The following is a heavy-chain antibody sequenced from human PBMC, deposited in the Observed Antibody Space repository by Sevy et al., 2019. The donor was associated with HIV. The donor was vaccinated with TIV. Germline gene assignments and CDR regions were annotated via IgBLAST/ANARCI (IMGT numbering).Heavy chain of an antibody. Sequence: ASVKVSCKASGGIFSSHAISWVRQAPGQGLEWMGGVISIFGTSNYARKFQGRVTITADISATTAYMELSGLRPDDTAVYYCARPPLHKTGHGYFQHWGQGTLVTVSS. D-gene: IGHD6-13*01. CDR2: VISIFGTS. CDR3: ARPPLHKTGHGYFQH. V-gene: IGHV1-69*06. J-gene: IGHJ1*01. CDR1: GGIFSSHA.